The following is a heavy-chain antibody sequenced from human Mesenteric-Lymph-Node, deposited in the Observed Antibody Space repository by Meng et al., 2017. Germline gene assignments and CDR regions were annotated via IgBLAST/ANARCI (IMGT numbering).Heavy chain of an antibody. Sequence: GGSLRLSCAASGFTFDDYAMHWVRQAPGKGLEWVSGISWNSGSIGYADSVKGRFTISRDNAKNSLYLQMNSLRAEDTALYYCAKDLRNYYDSSGLPDYWGQGTLVTVSS. D-gene: IGHD3-22*01. CDR1: GFTFDDYA. CDR3: AKDLRNYYDSSGLPDY. CDR2: ISWNSGSI. V-gene: IGHV3-9*01. J-gene: IGHJ4*02.